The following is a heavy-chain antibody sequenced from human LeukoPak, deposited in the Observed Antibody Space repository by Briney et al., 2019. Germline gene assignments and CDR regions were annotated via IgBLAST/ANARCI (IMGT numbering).Heavy chain of an antibody. CDR2: ISSSSSYI. CDR3: ARDLYSSSWYSAYYYYYYGMDV. CDR1: GFSFDDYT. V-gene: IGHV3-21*01. Sequence: GGSLRLSCVASGFSFDDYTMHWVRQAPGKGLEWVSSISSSSSYIYYADSVKGRFTISRDNAKNSLYLQMNSLRAEDTAVYYCARDLYSSSWYSAYYYYYYGMDVWGQGTTVTVSS. D-gene: IGHD6-13*01. J-gene: IGHJ6*02.